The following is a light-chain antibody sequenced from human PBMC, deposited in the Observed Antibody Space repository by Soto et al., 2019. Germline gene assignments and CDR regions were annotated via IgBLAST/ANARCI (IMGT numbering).Light chain of an antibody. CDR2: AAS. CDR3: QQYKTYPPP. Sequence: DIQMTQSPSSLSASVGDRVTITCRASQGIRNDLGWFQQKPGKAPKRLMYAASSLQSGVPSRFSGSGSGTEFTLTICSLQPEDLATYFCQQYKTYPPPFGQGTKLEIK. CDR1: QGIRND. J-gene: IGKJ2*01. V-gene: IGKV1-17*01.